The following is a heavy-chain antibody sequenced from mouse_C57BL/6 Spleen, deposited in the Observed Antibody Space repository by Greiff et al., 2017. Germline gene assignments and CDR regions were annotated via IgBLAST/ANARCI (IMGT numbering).Heavy chain of an antibody. CDR1: GFNIKDYS. V-gene: IGHV14-2*01. CDR3: ARDGYPVYAMDY. CDR2: IDPEDGAT. J-gene: IGHJ4*01. D-gene: IGHD2-3*01. Sequence: VQLKESGAELVKPGASVKLSCTASGFNIKDYSLHWVKQRTEQGLEWIGRIDPEDGATKYAPKFQGKATITADTSSNTAYLQLSSLTSEDTAVYYCARDGYPVYAMDYWGQGTSVTVAA.